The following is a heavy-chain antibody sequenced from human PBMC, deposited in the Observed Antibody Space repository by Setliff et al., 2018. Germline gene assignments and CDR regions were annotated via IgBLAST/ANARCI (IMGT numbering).Heavy chain of an antibody. Sequence: PSETLSLTCTVSGGSISSYYWGWIRQPPGKGLEWIATIHHSGSTNYNPSLKSRATISVDTSKNQFSLKVSSVTAADTAVYYCGRVGNWNFFDFWGQGTLVTVSS. J-gene: IGHJ4*02. D-gene: IGHD1-1*01. CDR1: GGSISSYY. CDR3: GRVGNWNFFDF. V-gene: IGHV4-59*08. CDR2: IHHSGST.